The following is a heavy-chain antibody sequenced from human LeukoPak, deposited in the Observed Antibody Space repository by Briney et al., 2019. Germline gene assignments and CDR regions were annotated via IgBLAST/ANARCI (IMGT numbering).Heavy chain of an antibody. D-gene: IGHD2-15*01. V-gene: IGHV4-61*02. Sequence: PSETLSLTCTVSGGSITSSPYYWGWIRQPAGKGPEWIGRIYPSGTTNYNPSLKSRVTMTVDTSKNQFSLKLTSVTAADTAFYYCARGICSGGSCYSPGSFDIWGQGTMVTVSS. CDR3: ARGICSGGSCYSPGSFDI. J-gene: IGHJ3*02. CDR1: GGSITSSPYY. CDR2: IYPSGTT.